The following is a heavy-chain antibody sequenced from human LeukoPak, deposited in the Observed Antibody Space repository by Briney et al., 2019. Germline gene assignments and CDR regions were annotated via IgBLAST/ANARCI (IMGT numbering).Heavy chain of an antibody. D-gene: IGHD2-15*01. CDR2: MSYDGSNK. CDR3: AKDSGGSVLED. J-gene: IGHJ4*01. Sequence: GGSLRLSCAASGFIFSGSVMHWVRQAPGKGLEWLAVMSYDGSNKYCGDSVKGRFTISRDNSENTLYLHMNSLRHDDTAVYYCAKDSGGSVLEDWGHGSLVIVSS. V-gene: IGHV3-30*18. CDR1: GFIFSGSV.